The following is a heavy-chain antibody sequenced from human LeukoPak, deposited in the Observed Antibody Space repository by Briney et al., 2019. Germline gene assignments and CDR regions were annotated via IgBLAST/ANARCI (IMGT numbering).Heavy chain of an antibody. Sequence: SQTLSLTCTVSGGSISSGGYYWSWIRQHPGKGLEWIGYIYYSGSTYYNPSLKSRVTISVDTSMNQFSLKLSSVTAADTAVYYCAKMGPLLGIPAAIGKYYFDYWGQGTLVTVSS. J-gene: IGHJ4*02. CDR2: IYYSGST. V-gene: IGHV4-31*03. CDR3: AKMGPLLGIPAAIGKYYFDY. D-gene: IGHD2-2*01. CDR1: GGSISSGGYY.